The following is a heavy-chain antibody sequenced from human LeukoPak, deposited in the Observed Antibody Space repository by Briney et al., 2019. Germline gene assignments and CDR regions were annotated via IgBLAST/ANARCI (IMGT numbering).Heavy chain of an antibody. CDR2: IYYRGRT. CDR1: GGSIISHY. Sequence: SETLSLTCTVSGGSIISHYWSWIRQPPGKGLEWIGYIYYRGRTNYNPSLKSRVTISVDTSKNQFSLKLSSVTAADTAVYFCARSGEYNIFDYWGQGTLVTVSS. D-gene: IGHD1-1*01. CDR3: ARSGEYNIFDY. V-gene: IGHV4-59*11. J-gene: IGHJ4*02.